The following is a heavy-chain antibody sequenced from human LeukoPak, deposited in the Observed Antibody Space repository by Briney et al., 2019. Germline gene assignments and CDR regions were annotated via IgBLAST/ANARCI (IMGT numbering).Heavy chain of an antibody. Sequence: PGGSLRLSCAASGFTFTDFYMNWVRQAPGKGLEWVSSISSSSSYIYYADSVKGRFTISRDNAKNSLYLQMNSLRAEDTAVYYCARGIAARLPYYFDYWGQGTLVTVSS. J-gene: IGHJ4*02. CDR1: GFTFTDFY. D-gene: IGHD6-6*01. CDR2: ISSSSSYI. CDR3: ARGIAARLPYYFDY. V-gene: IGHV3-21*01.